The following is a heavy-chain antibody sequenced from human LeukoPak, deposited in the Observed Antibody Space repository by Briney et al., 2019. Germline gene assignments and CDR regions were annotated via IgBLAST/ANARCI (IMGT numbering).Heavy chain of an antibody. CDR2: IYPADSDT. Sequence: EVSLKSSCDASGYYFPNYWIGWVRQIPGKGLEWTGIIYPADSDTKYSPSLQGQVTISADKSISTAYLQWSSLKASYTAMYYCARLRKGWFGDLSFDYWGQGTTVPVSS. J-gene: IGHJ4*02. CDR1: GYYFPNYW. V-gene: IGHV5-51*01. CDR3: ARLRKGWFGDLSFDY. D-gene: IGHD3-10*01.